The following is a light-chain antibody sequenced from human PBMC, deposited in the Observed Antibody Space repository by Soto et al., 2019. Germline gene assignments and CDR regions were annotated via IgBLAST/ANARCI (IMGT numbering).Light chain of an antibody. Sequence: DTVVSQSPLSLPVSPGEPASISCRSSQSLLHSNGYNYLEWYVQKPGQSPQLLVYLGSTRASGVPDRFSGSGSGTDFTLQISSVEAEDVGFYYCMQGLQAPWTFGQGTKVEIK. CDR3: MQGLQAPWT. CDR1: QSLLHSNGYNY. CDR2: LGS. J-gene: IGKJ1*01. V-gene: IGKV2-28*01.